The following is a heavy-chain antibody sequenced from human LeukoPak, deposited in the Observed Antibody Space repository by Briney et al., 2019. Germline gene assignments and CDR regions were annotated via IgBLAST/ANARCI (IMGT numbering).Heavy chain of an antibody. CDR1: RGSISSSNW. CDR3: ATQILLCHYY. V-gene: IGHV4-4*02. Sequence: PSGTLSLTCAVSRGSISSSNWWSWVRQPPGKGLEWIGTIFYSGTTYYNPSLKSRVTMSVDTSKNQFSLNLSSVTAADTAVYYCATQILLCHYYWGQGTLVTVSS. D-gene: IGHD2/OR15-2a*01. CDR2: IFYSGTT. J-gene: IGHJ4*02.